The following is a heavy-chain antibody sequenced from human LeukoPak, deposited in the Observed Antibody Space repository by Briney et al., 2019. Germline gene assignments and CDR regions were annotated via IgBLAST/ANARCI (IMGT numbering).Heavy chain of an antibody. V-gene: IGHV3-9*01. CDR3: ARGSQLERLYYYYYYMDV. Sequence: GGSLRLSCAASGFTFDDYAMHWVRQAPGKGLEWVSGISWNSGSIGYADSVKGRFTISRDNAKNSLYLQMNSLRAEDTAVYYCARGSQLERLYYYYYYMDVWGKGATVTVSS. CDR2: ISWNSGSI. D-gene: IGHD1-1*01. J-gene: IGHJ6*03. CDR1: GFTFDDYA.